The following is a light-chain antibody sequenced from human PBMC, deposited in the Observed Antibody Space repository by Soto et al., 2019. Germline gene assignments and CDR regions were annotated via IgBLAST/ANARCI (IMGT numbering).Light chain of an antibody. CDR2: GAS. Sequence: EIVLTQSPGTVSLSPGERATLSCRASQSVSSRNLAWYRQKPGQAPSLLIFGASNRATGIPDRFSGSGSGRDFTLTIGRLEPEDCAVYYCLRYGDSPPAYTFGQGTKLEIK. CDR1: QSVSSRN. J-gene: IGKJ2*01. V-gene: IGKV3-20*01. CDR3: LRYGDSPPAYT.